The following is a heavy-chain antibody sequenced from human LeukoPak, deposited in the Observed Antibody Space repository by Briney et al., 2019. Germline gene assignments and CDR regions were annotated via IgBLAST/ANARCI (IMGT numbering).Heavy chain of an antibody. CDR3: TRSSEGRYYYDSSGFSYYYYYMDV. J-gene: IGHJ6*03. V-gene: IGHV4-28*01. CDR1: GYSISSSNW. Sequence: SETLSLTCGVSGYSISSSNWWGWVRQPPGKGLEWIGYIYYSGSTTYNLSLKSRVTMSVDTSKNQFSLKLSSVTAADTAVYYCTRSSEGRYYYDSSGFSYYYYYMDVWGKGTTVTISS. CDR2: IYYSGST. D-gene: IGHD3-22*01.